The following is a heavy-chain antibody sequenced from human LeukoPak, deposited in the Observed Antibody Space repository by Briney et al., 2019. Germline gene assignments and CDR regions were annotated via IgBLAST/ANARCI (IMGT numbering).Heavy chain of an antibody. D-gene: IGHD3-16*02. CDR2: IYYSGST. J-gene: IGHJ3*01. V-gene: IGHV4-39*07. CDR1: GGCLISTTYY. Sequence: PSETLSLTCAVSGGCLISTTYYWGWIRQPPGKGLEWIGSIYYSGSTYYNPSLKSRVTVSVDMSKNQFSLQLSSVTAADTAVYYCARAPRTGAWDMITFGGVIVHGDAFDFWGQGTMVTVSS. CDR3: ARAPRTGAWDMITFGGVIVHGDAFDF.